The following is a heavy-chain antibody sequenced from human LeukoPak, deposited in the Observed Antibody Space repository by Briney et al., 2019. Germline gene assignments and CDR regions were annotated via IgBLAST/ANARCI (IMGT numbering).Heavy chain of an antibody. CDR2: INWNGETT. Sequence: PGGSLRLSCAASGFIFEDNGMSWVRQAPGKGLEWVSGINWNGETTGYVDSVKGRFTISRDNAKNSLYLQMNSLRAEDTALYYYATHSYYCGLGSYPHYLDYWGQGTLVTVSS. V-gene: IGHV3-20*04. J-gene: IGHJ4*02. CDR3: ATHSYYCGLGSYPHYLDY. CDR1: GFIFEDNG. D-gene: IGHD3-10*01.